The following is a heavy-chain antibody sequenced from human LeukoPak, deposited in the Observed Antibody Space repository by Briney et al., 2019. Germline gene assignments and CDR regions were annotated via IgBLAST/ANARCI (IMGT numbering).Heavy chain of an antibody. CDR2: IQNDGTKK. D-gene: IGHD6-25*01. V-gene: IGHV3-30*02. CDR1: GFSFSRYG. J-gene: IGHJ5*02. CDR3: AKDASAHGLFDP. Sequence: GGSLRLSCAAPGFSFSRYGMNWVRQAPGKGLEWVSFIQNDGTKKCYADFVKGRFTISRENSVNTLYLQMDSLRPEDTAVYYCAKDASAHGLFDPWGQGTLVTVSS.